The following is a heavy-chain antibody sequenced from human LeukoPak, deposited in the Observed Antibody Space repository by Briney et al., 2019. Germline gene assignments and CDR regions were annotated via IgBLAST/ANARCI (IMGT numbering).Heavy chain of an antibody. CDR2: ISSSGGTR. Sequence: GGSLRLSCAASGFTFNTYEMAWVRQAPGKGLEWVSYISSSGGTRYYADSVKGRFTISRDNAKNSLYLQMNSLRAEDTAVYYCATLTVASSFDYWGQGTLVTVSS. CDR1: GFTFNTYE. V-gene: IGHV3-48*03. J-gene: IGHJ4*02. CDR3: ATLTVASSFDY. D-gene: IGHD6-19*01.